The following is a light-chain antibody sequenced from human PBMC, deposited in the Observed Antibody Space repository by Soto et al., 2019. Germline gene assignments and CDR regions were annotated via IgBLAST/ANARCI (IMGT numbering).Light chain of an antibody. J-gene: IGLJ2*01. CDR3: SSYGGGNNLL. CDR1: SSDVGGYNY. Sequence: QSALTQPPSASGSPGQSVTISCTGTSSDVGGYNYVSWYQQHPGKAPKLMIYEVTKRPSGVPDRFSGSKSANTASLTVSGLWAEDEADYYCSSYGGGNNLLFGGGTKLTVL. V-gene: IGLV2-8*01. CDR2: EVT.